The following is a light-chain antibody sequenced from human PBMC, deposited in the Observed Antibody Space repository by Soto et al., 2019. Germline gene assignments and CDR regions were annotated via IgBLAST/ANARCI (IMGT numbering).Light chain of an antibody. V-gene: IGLV7-43*01. CDR1: TGAVTSGYY. CDR2: GTS. J-gene: IGLJ3*02. CDR3: LVYSGGAWV. Sequence: QAVVTQEPSLTVSPGGTATLTCASSTGAVTSGYYPNWFQQKPGQTPRLLIYGTSNRQSWTPARFSGSLLGGRAALTLSGVQPEDEADYYCLVYSGGAWVFGGGTQLTVL.